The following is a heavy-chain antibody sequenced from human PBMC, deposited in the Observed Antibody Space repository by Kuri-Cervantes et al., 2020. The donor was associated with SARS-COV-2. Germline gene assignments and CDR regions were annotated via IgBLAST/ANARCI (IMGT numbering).Heavy chain of an antibody. Sequence: ETLSLTWAASGFTFSSYSMNWVRQAPGKGREWVSYISSSSSTIYYAHSVKGRFTISRDNAKNSLYLQMNSRRDEDTAVYYCARDGTSRRIDYWGQGTLVTVSS. D-gene: IGHD6-13*01. CDR3: ARDGTSRRIDY. J-gene: IGHJ4*02. CDR1: GFTFSSYS. V-gene: IGHV3-48*02. CDR2: ISSSSSTI.